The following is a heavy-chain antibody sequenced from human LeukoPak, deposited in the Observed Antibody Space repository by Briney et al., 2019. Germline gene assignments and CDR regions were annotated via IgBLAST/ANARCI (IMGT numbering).Heavy chain of an antibody. Sequence: GGSLRLSCAASGFTFSNYAMHWVRQAPGKGLEWVSLISSGGTYEYYADSVKGGFTISRDNSKNTLYLQLNSLRAEDTAVYYCARDSMYYYDSGSSGPHYFDNWGQGTLVTVSS. CDR1: GFTFSNYA. J-gene: IGHJ4*02. D-gene: IGHD3-10*01. CDR2: ISSGGTYE. V-gene: IGHV3-30*01. CDR3: ARDSMYYYDSGSSGPHYFDN.